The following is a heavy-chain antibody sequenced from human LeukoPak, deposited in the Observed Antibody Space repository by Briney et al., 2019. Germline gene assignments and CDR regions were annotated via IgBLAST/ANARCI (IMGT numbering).Heavy chain of an antibody. CDR1: GFTFSSYE. D-gene: IGHD2-2*01. Sequence: PGGSLRLSCAVSGFTFSSYEMNWVRQAPGKGLEWLSYITSSGSTIYYADSVKGRFTISRDNAKNSLYLQMNSLRAEDTAIYYCARDQGYCSSTSCAYYFDYWGQGPLVTVPS. CDR3: ARDQGYCSSTSCAYYFDY. V-gene: IGHV3-48*03. CDR2: ITSSGSTI. J-gene: IGHJ4*02.